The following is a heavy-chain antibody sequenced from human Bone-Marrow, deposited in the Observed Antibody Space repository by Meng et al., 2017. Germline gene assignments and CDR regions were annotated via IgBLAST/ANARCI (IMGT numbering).Heavy chain of an antibody. CDR3: ARGDYGSGSQGDDY. CDR1: GYTFPDYW. J-gene: IGHJ4*02. V-gene: IGHV1-2*06. Sequence: QGQLVQSGAEVKKPGASVKVSCKASGYTFPDYWLHWVRRAPGQGLEWMGRINPKSGDTHYAQRFQGRVTMTGDTSISTAYMELSSLRSEDTAVYYCARGDYGSGSQGDDYWGQGTLVTVSS. D-gene: IGHD3-10*01. CDR2: INPKSGDT.